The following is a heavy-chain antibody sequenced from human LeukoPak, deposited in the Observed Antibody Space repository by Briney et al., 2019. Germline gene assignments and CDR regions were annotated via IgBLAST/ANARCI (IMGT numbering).Heavy chain of an antibody. CDR2: IYPGDSDT. CDR3: ARRGPVRGPSRIEGHNWFDP. V-gene: IGHV5-51*01. J-gene: IGHJ5*02. Sequence: GESLKISCKGSGYSFTSYWISWVRQMPGKGLEWMGIIYPGDSDTRYSPSFQGQVTISADKSISTAYLQWSSLKASDTAMYYCARRGPVRGPSRIEGHNWFDPWGQGTLVTVSS. CDR1: GYSFTSYW. D-gene: IGHD3-10*01.